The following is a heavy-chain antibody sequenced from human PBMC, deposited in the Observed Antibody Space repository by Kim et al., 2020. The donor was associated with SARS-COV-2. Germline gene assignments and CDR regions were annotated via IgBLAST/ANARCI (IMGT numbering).Heavy chain of an antibody. CDR1: GFTFSSYS. CDR2: ISSSSSYI. Sequence: GGSLRLSCAASGFTFSSYSMNWVRQAPGKGLEWVSSISSSSSYIYYADSVKGRFTVSRDNAKNSLYLQMNSLRAEDTAVYYCARGSEIVLMVYARWCASYFDYWGQGTLVTVSS. J-gene: IGHJ4*02. V-gene: IGHV3-21*06. CDR3: ARGSEIVLMVYARWCASYFDY. D-gene: IGHD2-8*01.